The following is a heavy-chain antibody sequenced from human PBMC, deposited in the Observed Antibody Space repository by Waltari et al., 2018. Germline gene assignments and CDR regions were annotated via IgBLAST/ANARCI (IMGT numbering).Heavy chain of an antibody. D-gene: IGHD6-19*01. J-gene: IGHJ4*02. CDR2: ISGTGYTT. V-gene: IGHV3-23*01. CDR3: AKSNSGWSPGDS. Sequence: EVQLLASGGGLVQLGGSLRLSCAASGFSFRTHAMSWVRQAPGKGLEWVSAISGTGYTTHYADSVKGRFTISRDNSKGTLYLQMSSLRADDTALYFCAKSNSGWSPGDSWGQGTLVTVSS. CDR1: GFSFRTHA.